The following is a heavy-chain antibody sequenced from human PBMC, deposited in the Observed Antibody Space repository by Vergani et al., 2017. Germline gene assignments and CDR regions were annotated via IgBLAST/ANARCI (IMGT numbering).Heavy chain of an antibody. V-gene: IGHV4-61*02. J-gene: IGHJ5*02. CDR2: VYTSGMT. D-gene: IGHD2-2*01. CDR1: GGPINTGAYY. Sequence: QVQLQESGPRLVRPSQTLSLTCTVSGGPINTGAYYWSWIRQPAGKGLEWIGRVYTSGMTNYNPSLKSRVTILVDRSKSQLSLKLSSVTAADTAVYYCARGIESTSWPMGLWWFDPWGQGTLVTVSS. CDR3: ARGIESTSWPMGLWWFDP.